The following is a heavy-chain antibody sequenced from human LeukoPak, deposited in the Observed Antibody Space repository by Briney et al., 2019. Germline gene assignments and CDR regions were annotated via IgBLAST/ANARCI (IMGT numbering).Heavy chain of an antibody. Sequence: ASVKVSCKASGYTFTSYGISWVRQAPGQGLEWMGWISAYNGNTNYAQKLQGRVTMTTDTSTSTAYMELRSLRSDDTAVYYCARAGYCSSTSCYAGYYYYYGMDVWGQGTTVTVSS. CDR3: ARAGYCSSTSCYAGYYYYYGMDV. V-gene: IGHV1-18*01. D-gene: IGHD2-2*03. J-gene: IGHJ6*02. CDR2: ISAYNGNT. CDR1: GYTFTSYG.